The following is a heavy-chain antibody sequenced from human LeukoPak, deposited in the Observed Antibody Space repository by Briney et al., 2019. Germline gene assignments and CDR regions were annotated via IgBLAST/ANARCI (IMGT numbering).Heavy chain of an antibody. CDR3: AKDLVTVVTPDDY. CDR2: ISGSGGST. CDR1: GFTFSSYS. Sequence: GGSLRLSCAASGFTFSSYSMSWVRQAPGKGLEWVSAISGSGGSTYYADSVKGRFTISRDNSKNTPYLQMNSLRAEDTAVYYCAKDLVTVVTPDDYWGQGTLVTVSS. D-gene: IGHD4-23*01. V-gene: IGHV3-23*01. J-gene: IGHJ4*02.